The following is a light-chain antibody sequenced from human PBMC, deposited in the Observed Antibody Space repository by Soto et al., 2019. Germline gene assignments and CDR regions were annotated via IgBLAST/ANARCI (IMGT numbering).Light chain of an antibody. CDR2: DAS. CDR1: QSVSNY. CDR3: QQYNNWPWT. J-gene: IGKJ1*01. Sequence: EIVFTQSPATLSLSPGERATLSCMASQSVSNYLAWYQQKPGQAPRLLIYDASKRATGIPARFRGSGSGTDFTLTISRLEPEDFAVYYCQQYNNWPWTFGQGTKVDIK. V-gene: IGKV3-11*01.